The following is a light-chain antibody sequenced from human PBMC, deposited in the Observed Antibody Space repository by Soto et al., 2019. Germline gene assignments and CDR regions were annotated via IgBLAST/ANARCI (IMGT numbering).Light chain of an antibody. J-gene: IGKJ4*01. CDR1: QSLLGSDGKTY. V-gene: IGKV2D-29*01. Sequence: DIVMTQSPLSLPVTPGEPSSISCNSSQSLLGSDGKTYLSWYLQKPGHPPQLLIFEVSNHFSGVSDRFSGSGSGTDFTLKISRVEAEDVGVYYCMQSVQFPRTFGGGTKVDI. CDR2: EVS. CDR3: MQSVQFPRT.